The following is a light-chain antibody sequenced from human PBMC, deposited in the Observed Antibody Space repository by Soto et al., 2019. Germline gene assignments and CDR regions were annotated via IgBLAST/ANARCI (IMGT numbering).Light chain of an antibody. CDR3: QQRYNWPPIT. CDR1: QSVISY. Sequence: EIVLTQSPATLSLSPGERATLSCRASQSVISYLAWYQQKPGQAPRLLIYDASNRATGVPARFSGSGSGTDFTLTISSLEPEDFAVYYCQQRYNWPPITFGQGTRLEIK. V-gene: IGKV3-11*01. J-gene: IGKJ5*01. CDR2: DAS.